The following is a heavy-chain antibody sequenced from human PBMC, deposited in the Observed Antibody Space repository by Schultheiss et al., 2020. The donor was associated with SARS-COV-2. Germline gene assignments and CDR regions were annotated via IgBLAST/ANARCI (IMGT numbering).Heavy chain of an antibody. CDR3: ARVDGRHGYNSAFDI. J-gene: IGHJ3*02. D-gene: IGHD5-24*01. CDR2: IVGYGGDT. CDR1: GFTFSSYA. V-gene: IGHV3-23*01. Sequence: GGSLRLSCAASGFTFSSYAMSWVRQAPGKGLEWVSSIVGYGGDTHYAESVKGRFTISRDNSKNTLYLQMNSVTTEDTAMYYCARVDGRHGYNSAFDIWGQGTMVTVSS.